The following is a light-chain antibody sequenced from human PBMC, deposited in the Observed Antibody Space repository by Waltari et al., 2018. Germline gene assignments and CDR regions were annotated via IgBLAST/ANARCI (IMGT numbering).Light chain of an antibody. CDR3: QQYYTNPRT. CDR1: QSVLYNSNNKNY. Sequence: DIVMTQSPDSLTVSLGERATINCKSNQSVLYNSNNKNYVAWYQQKPGQPPKLLIYWASTRQSWVPDRFSGSGSGTDFTLTISSLQAEDVAVYHCQQYYTNPRTFGQGTKVEIK. CDR2: WAS. V-gene: IGKV4-1*01. J-gene: IGKJ1*01.